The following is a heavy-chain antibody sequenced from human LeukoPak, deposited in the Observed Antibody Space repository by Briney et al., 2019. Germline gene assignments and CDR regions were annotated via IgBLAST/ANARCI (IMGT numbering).Heavy chain of an antibody. D-gene: IGHD5-24*01. V-gene: IGHV3-48*01. CDR3: AREPTIGYWFDP. Sequence: PGGSLRLSCAASGFTFSTYSMNWVRQAPGKGLEWVSYISSSSSTIYYADSVKGRFTISRDNSKNTLYLQMNSLRAEDTAVYYCAREPTIGYWFDPWGQGTLVTVSS. J-gene: IGHJ5*02. CDR2: ISSSSSTI. CDR1: GFTFSTYS.